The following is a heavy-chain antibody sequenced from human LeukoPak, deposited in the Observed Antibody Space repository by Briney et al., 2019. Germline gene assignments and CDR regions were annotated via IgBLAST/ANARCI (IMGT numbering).Heavy chain of an antibody. Sequence: GESLKISCKGSGYSFTSYWIGWVRQMPGKGLEWMGIIYPGDSDTRYSPSFQGQVTISADKSISTAYLQWSSLKASDTAMYYCARQALPWFGELSVYYYYMDVWGKGTTVTVSS. CDR3: ARQALPWFGELSVYYYYMDV. J-gene: IGHJ6*03. V-gene: IGHV5-51*01. CDR2: IYPGDSDT. CDR1: GYSFTSYW. D-gene: IGHD3-10*01.